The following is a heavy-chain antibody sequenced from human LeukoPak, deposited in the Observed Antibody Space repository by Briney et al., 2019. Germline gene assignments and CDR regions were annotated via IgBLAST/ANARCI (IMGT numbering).Heavy chain of an antibody. V-gene: IGHV3-21*01. J-gene: IGHJ3*02. CDR3: ARASQYSGSPNDAFDI. Sequence: PGGSLRLSCAASEFTFSSYSMNWVRQAPGKGLEWVSSISSSSSYIYYADSVKGRFTISRDNAKNSLYLQMNSLRAEDTAVYYCARASQYSGSPNDAFDIWGQGTMVTVSS. CDR1: EFTFSSYS. CDR2: ISSSSSYI. D-gene: IGHD1-26*01.